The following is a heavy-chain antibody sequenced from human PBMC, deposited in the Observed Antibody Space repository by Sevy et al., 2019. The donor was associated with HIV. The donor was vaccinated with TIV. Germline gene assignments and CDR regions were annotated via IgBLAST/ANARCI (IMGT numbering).Heavy chain of an antibody. D-gene: IGHD2-21*02. CDR1: GGTFSSYA. J-gene: IGHJ4*02. Sequence: ASLKVSCKASGGTFSSYAISWVRQAPGQGLEWTGGIIPIFATANYARKFQRKVTITAAKSTSTAYMELSRLRSEDTAVYYCAAGAYFGGDCYKGIRHWGQGTLVTVSS. CDR3: AAGAYFGGDCYKGIRH. CDR2: IIPIFATA. V-gene: IGHV1-69*06.